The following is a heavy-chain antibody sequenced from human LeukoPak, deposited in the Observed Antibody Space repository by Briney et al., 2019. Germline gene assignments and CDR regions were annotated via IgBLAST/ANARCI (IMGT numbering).Heavy chain of an antibody. CDR3: ARDRFNNYADY. V-gene: IGHV4-4*07. Sequence: SETLSLTCTVSGASFISYYWSWIRQPAGKGLEWIGHIYTSGSTNYNPSLKSRVTMSVDTSKNQFSLKLTSMTAADTAVYYCARDRFNNYADYWGQGTQVTVSS. D-gene: IGHD3-3*01. J-gene: IGHJ4*02. CDR2: IYTSGST. CDR1: GASFISYY.